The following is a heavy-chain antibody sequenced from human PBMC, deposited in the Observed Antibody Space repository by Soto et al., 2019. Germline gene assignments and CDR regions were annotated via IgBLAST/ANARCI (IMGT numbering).Heavy chain of an antibody. CDR3: AKDPYDSSGYYHDY. D-gene: IGHD3-22*01. V-gene: IGHV3-23*01. CDR2: VSAGDGGT. J-gene: IGHJ4*02. CDR1: GFTFSSSA. Sequence: PGGSLRLSCAASGFTFSSSAMTWVRQAPGKGLEWVSAVSAGDGGTYYADSVKGQFTISRDNSKNTLYLQMNSLRAEDTAVYYCAKDPYDSSGYYHDYWGQGTLVTVSS.